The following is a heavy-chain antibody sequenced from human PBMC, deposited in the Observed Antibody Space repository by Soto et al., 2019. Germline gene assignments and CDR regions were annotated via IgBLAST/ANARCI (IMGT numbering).Heavy chain of an antibody. V-gene: IGHV3-30-3*01. Sequence: QVQLVESGGGVVQPGRSLRLSCAASGFTFSSYAMHWVRQAPGKGLEWVAVISYDGSNKYYADSVKGRFTISRDNSKNTLYLQMNSLRAEDTAMYYCARGGLYYYYYGMDVWGQGTTVTVSS. J-gene: IGHJ6*02. CDR1: GFTFSSYA. CDR2: ISYDGSNK. CDR3: ARGGLYYYYYGMDV.